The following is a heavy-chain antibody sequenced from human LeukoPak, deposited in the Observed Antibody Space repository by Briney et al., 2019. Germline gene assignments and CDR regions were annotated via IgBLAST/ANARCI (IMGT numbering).Heavy chain of an antibody. J-gene: IGHJ4*02. CDR3: ARGGCSGGSCYYYFDY. D-gene: IGHD2-15*01. CDR2: INHSGST. Sequence: GSLRLSCAASGFTLSSYSMNWVRQPPGKGLEWIGEINHSGSTNYNPSLKSRVTISVDTSKNQFSLKLSSVTAADTAVYYCARGGCSGGSCYYYFDYWGQGTLVTVSS. CDR1: GFTLSSYS. V-gene: IGHV4-34*01.